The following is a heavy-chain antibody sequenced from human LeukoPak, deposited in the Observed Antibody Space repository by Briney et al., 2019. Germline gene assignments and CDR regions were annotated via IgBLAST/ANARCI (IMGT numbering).Heavy chain of an antibody. CDR2: INHSGST. V-gene: IGHV4-34*01. D-gene: IGHD2-21*01. J-gene: IGHJ4*02. CDR1: GGSISSYY. Sequence: SETLSLTCTVSGGSISSYYWSWIRQPPGKGLEWIGEINHSGSTNYNPSLKSRVTISVDTSKNQFSLKLSSVTAADTAVYYCARGKFLGHYFDYWGQGTLVTVSS. CDR3: ARGKFLGHYFDY.